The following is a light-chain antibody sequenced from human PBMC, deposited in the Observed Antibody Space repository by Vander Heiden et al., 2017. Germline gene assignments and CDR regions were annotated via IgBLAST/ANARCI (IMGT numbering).Light chain of an antibody. J-gene: IGKJ4*01. CDR3: QQYGSSPLT. V-gene: IGKV3-20*01. CDR1: QSVSTN. Sequence: ENVLTQSPGTLSVSPGERATLSCRASQSVSTNLAWYRQRFGQAPRLLIYGASSRATGIPDRFSGSGSGTDFTLTISRLEPEDFAVYYCQQYGSSPLTFGGGTKVEIK. CDR2: GAS.